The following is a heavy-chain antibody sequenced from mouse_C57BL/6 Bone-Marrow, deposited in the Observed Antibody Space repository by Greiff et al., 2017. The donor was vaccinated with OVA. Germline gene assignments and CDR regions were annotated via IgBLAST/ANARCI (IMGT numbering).Heavy chain of an antibody. J-gene: IGHJ3*01. V-gene: IGHV2-5*01. CDR1: GFSLTSYG. CDR3: AKKSPTGTLAY. Sequence: VKLVESGPGLVQPSQSLSITCTVSGFSLTSYGVHWVRQSPGKGLEWLGVIWRGGSTDYNAAFVSRLSIPKDNSKSQVFFKMNSLQADDTAIYYCAKKSPTGTLAYWGQGTLVTVSA. D-gene: IGHD4-1*01. CDR2: IWRGGST.